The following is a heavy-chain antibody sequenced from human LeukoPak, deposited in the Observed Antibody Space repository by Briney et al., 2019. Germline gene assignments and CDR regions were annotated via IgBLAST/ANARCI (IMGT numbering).Heavy chain of an antibody. CDR3: ARLPYYYDSSGYDY. CDR1: GGSISSYY. D-gene: IGHD3-22*01. J-gene: IGHJ4*02. Sequence: PSETLSLTCTVSGGSISSYYWSWIRQPPGKGLEWIGSIYYSGSTYYNPSLKSRVTISVDTSKNQFSLKLSSVTAADTAVYYCARLPYYYDSSGYDYWGQGTLVTVSS. CDR2: IYYSGST. V-gene: IGHV4-59*05.